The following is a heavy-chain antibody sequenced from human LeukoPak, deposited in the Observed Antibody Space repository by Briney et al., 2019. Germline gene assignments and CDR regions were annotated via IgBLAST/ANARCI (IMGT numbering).Heavy chain of an antibody. CDR3: ARDLVVTSAY. V-gene: IGHV3-74*01. CDR2: INGDGSST. D-gene: IGHD2-2*01. Sequence: GGSLRLSCAASGFTFSSYWMHWVRQAPGKGLVWVSRINGDGSSTTYADSVKGRFAISRDNAKNTLYLQMNGLRAEDTAVYYCARDLVVTSAYWGQGTLVTVSS. J-gene: IGHJ4*02. CDR1: GFTFSSYW.